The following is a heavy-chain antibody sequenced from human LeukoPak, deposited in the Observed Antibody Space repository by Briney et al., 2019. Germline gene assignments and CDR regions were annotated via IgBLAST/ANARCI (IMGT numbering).Heavy chain of an antibody. J-gene: IGHJ3*02. CDR3: ARDLYSGSYGGSYDAFDI. CDR2: ISAYNGNT. V-gene: IGHV1-18*01. Sequence: WASVKVSCKASGGTFSSYAISWVRQAPGQGLEWMGWISAYNGNTNYAQKLQGRVTMTTDTSTSTAYMELRSLRSDDTAVYYCARDLYSGSYGGSYDAFDIWGQGTMVTVSS. CDR1: GGTFSSYA. D-gene: IGHD1-26*01.